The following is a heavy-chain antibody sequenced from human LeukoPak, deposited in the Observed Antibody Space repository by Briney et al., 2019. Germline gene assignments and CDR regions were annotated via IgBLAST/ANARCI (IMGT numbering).Heavy chain of an antibody. J-gene: IGHJ6*02. Sequence: SETLSLTCTVSGGSISSYYWSWIRQPAGKGLEWIGRIYTSGSTNYNPSLKSRVTISVDTSKNQFSLKLSSVTAADTAVYYCARALVPAARYYYYYGMDVWGQGTTVTVSS. CDR1: GGSISSYY. V-gene: IGHV4-4*07. CDR3: ARALVPAARYYYYYGMDV. CDR2: IYTSGST. D-gene: IGHD2-2*01.